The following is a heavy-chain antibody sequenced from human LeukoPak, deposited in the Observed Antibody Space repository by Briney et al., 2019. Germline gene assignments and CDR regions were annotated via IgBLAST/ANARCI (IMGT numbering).Heavy chain of an antibody. CDR2: IYHSGST. Sequence: SETLSLTCAVSGDSIKNGAYTWSWTRQPPGKGLEWIGDIYHSGSTNYNPSLKSGVTLSVDMSKNQFSLNLSSVTAADTAVYWCARQRTVSTTRGFNIWGQGTMVTVSS. V-gene: IGHV4-30-2*01. D-gene: IGHD5/OR15-5a*01. CDR1: GDSIKNGAYT. CDR3: ARQRTVSTTRGFNI. J-gene: IGHJ3*02.